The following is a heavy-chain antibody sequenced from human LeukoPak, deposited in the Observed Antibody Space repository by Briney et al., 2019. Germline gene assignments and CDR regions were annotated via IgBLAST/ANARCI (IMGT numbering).Heavy chain of an antibody. CDR2: IYTSGST. V-gene: IGHV4-4*07. Sequence: SETLSLTCTVSGGSISSYYWSWIRQPAGKGLEWIGRIYTSGSTNYNPSLKSRVTMSVDTSKNQFSLKLSSVTAADTAVYYCARDHPPYYDFWSGYPFDYWGQGTLVTVSS. J-gene: IGHJ4*02. CDR3: ARDHPPYYDFWSGYPFDY. D-gene: IGHD3-3*01. CDR1: GGSISSYY.